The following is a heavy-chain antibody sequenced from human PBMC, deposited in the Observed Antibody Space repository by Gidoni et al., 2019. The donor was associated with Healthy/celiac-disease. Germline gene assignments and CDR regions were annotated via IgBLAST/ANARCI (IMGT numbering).Heavy chain of an antibody. D-gene: IGHD5-18*01. V-gene: IGHV3-64D*06. CDR2: SSSNGGST. CDR1: GFTFSSYA. J-gene: IGHJ6*02. CDR3: SCRAMGVRWDV. Sequence: EVQLVESGGGLVQPGGSLRLSCSASGFTFSSYAMHWVRQAPGKGLEYVSASSSNGGSTYYADSVKGRFTISRDNSKNTLYLQMSSLRAEDTAVYYCSCRAMGVRWDVWGQGTTVTVSS.